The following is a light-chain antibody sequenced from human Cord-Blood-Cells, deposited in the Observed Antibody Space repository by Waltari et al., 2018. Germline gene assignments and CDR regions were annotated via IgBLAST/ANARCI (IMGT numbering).Light chain of an antibody. Sequence: AIRLTQTLSSLSSSTGGRVTITCRASQGISSYLDWYQQKPGKAPKLLIYAASTLQSGVPSRFSGSGSGTDFTLTISCLQSEDFATYYCQQYYSYPLTFGQGTKVEIK. V-gene: IGKV1-8*01. J-gene: IGKJ4*01. CDR1: QGISSY. CDR2: AAS. CDR3: QQYYSYPLT.